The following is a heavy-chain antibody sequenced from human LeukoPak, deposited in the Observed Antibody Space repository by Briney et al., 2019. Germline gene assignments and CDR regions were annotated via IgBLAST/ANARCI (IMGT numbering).Heavy chain of an antibody. Sequence: ASVKVSCKASGYTFTSYGISWVRQAPGQGLEWMGWISAYNGNTNYAQKLQGRVTMTTDTSTSTAYMELRSLRSDDTAVYYCARTRIAAAGSPYNWFDPWGQGTLVTVSS. J-gene: IGHJ5*02. CDR1: GYTFTSYG. D-gene: IGHD6-13*01. V-gene: IGHV1-18*01. CDR2: ISAYNGNT. CDR3: ARTRIAAAGSPYNWFDP.